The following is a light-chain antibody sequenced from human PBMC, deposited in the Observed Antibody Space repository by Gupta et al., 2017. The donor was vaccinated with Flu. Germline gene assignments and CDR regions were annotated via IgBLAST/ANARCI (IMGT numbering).Light chain of an antibody. V-gene: IGLV3-21*02. CDR1: NIGSKS. J-gene: IGLJ3*02. CDR3: QVWDSSSDPLWV. CDR2: DDS. Sequence: SYVLTQPPSVSVAPGQTARITCGGNNIGSKSVHWYQQKPGQAPVLVVYDDSERPSGIPERFSGSNSGNTATLTIISVEAGDEAGYYCQVWDSSSDPLWVFGGGTKLTVL.